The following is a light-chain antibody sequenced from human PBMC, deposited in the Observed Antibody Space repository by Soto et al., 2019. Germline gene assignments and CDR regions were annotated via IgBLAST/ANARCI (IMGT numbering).Light chain of an antibody. CDR3: QSYDSGVAGSV. V-gene: IGLV2-14*01. CDR2: EVS. Sequence: QSALTQPASVSGSPGQSITISCTGTSSDVGGYNYVSWYQQHPGKAPKLMIYEVSNRPSGVSNRFSASKSGNTASLTISGLQAEDEADYYCQSYDSGVAGSVFGTGTKVTVL. J-gene: IGLJ1*01. CDR1: SSDVGGYNY.